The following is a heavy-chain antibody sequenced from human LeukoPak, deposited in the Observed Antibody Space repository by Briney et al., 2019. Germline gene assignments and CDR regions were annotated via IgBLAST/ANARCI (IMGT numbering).Heavy chain of an antibody. CDR2: ISSSSSYI. Sequence: GGSLRLSCAASGFTFSSYSMNWVRQAPEKGLEWVSSISSSSSYIYYADSVKGRFTISRDNAKNSLYLQMNSLRAEDTAVYYCARVPGAHFDYWGQGTLVTVSS. CDR3: ARVPGAHFDY. D-gene: IGHD3-10*01. CDR1: GFTFSSYS. J-gene: IGHJ4*02. V-gene: IGHV3-21*01.